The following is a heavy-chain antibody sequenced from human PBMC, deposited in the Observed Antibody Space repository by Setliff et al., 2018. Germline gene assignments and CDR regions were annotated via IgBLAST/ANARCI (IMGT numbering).Heavy chain of an antibody. CDR1: GFTFSTYA. V-gene: IGHV3-23*01. CDR2: ISGGSGRT. Sequence: GGSLRLSCAASGFTFSTYAMSWVRQAPGKGLEWVSAISGGSGRTYYVATVKGRFTISRDDSKNTLYLQMNSLRAEDTGIYYCARANWNCGFDYWGQGTLVTVSS. CDR3: ARANWNCGFDY. J-gene: IGHJ4*02. D-gene: IGHD1-7*01.